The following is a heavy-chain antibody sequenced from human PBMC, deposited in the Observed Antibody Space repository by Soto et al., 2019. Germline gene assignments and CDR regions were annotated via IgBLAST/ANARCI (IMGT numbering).Heavy chain of an antibody. Sequence: SETLSLTCSVYGGSFSGYYWSWIRQPPGKGLEWIGEINHSGSTNYNPSLKSRVTISVDTSKNQFSLKLSSVTAADTAVYYCARGRDRRQGGGSHYYYHGRDGWGQGTAVT. D-gene: IGHD3-16*01. CDR3: ARGRDRRQGGGSHYYYHGRDG. V-gene: IGHV4-34*01. J-gene: IGHJ6*02. CDR1: GGSFSGYY. CDR2: INHSGST.